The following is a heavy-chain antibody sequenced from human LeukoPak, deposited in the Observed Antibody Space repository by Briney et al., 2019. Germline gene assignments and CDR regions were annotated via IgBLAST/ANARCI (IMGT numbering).Heavy chain of an antibody. Sequence: QAGGSLRLSCAASGFTFSSYAMSWVRQAPGKGLEWVSAISGSGGSTYYADSVKGRFTISRDNSKNTLYLQMNSLRAEDTAVYYCAKGGRDDYVWGSYRPHAGYYFVYWGQGTLVTASS. CDR2: ISGSGGST. CDR1: GFTFSSYA. V-gene: IGHV3-23*01. J-gene: IGHJ4*02. D-gene: IGHD3-16*02. CDR3: AKGGRDDYVWGSYRPHAGYYFVY.